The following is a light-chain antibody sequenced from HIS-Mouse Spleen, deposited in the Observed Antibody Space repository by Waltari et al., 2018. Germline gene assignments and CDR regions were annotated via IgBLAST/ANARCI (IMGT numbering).Light chain of an antibody. J-gene: IGLJ2*01. CDR3: YSTDSSGNHRV. Sequence: SYELTQPPSVSVSPGQTARITCSGDALPKTYAYWYQQKSGQAHVLVMYEDSKRPSGIPERFSGSSSGTMATLTISGAQVEDEADYYCYSTDSSGNHRVFGGGTKLTVL. CDR2: EDS. V-gene: IGLV3-10*01. CDR1: ALPKTY.